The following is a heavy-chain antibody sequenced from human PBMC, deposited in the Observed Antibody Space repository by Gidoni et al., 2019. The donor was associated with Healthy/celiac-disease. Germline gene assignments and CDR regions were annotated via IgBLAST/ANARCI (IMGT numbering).Heavy chain of an antibody. D-gene: IGHD2-15*01. CDR1: GFSLSNARLG. V-gene: IGHV2-26*01. Sequence: QVTLKESGPVLVKPTETLPLTCTVSGFSLSNARLGVSWIRQPPGKALEWLAHIVSNDEKSYSTSLKSRLTIYKDTSKSQVVLTMTNMDPVDTATYDCAADWDCSGGSCGWFDHWGQGTLVTVSS. CDR2: IVSNDEK. J-gene: IGHJ5*02. CDR3: AADWDCSGGSCGWFDH.